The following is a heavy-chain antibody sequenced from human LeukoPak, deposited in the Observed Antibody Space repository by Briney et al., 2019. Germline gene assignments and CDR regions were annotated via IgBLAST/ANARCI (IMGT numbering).Heavy chain of an antibody. V-gene: IGHV1-8*01. CDR1: GYTFTSYD. Sequence: ASVKVSCKASGYTFTSYDVNWVRQATGQGLEWMGWMNPDSGNTGYAQKFQGRVTMTRNTSISTAYMELSNLRSEDTAVYYCARGPCYYGSGNYYLNYWGQGTLVTVSS. CDR2: MNPDSGNT. J-gene: IGHJ4*02. CDR3: ARGPCYYGSGNYYLNY. D-gene: IGHD3-10*01.